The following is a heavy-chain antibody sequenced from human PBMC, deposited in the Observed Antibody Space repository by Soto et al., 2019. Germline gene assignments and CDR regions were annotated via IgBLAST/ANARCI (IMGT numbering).Heavy chain of an antibody. CDR2: IVPIVATA. J-gene: IGHJ4*02. CDR3: ARADKGTVTGLDY. Sequence: QVQLVQSGAEVKRPGSSVKVSCKASRGTFSSHGISWVRQAPGQGLEWMGGIVPIVATANYAQKFQGRVTITADRSTSTAYMELSSLRSEDTAVYYCARADKGTVTGLDYWGQGTLVTVSS. CDR1: RGTFSSHG. D-gene: IGHD6-19*01. V-gene: IGHV1-69*06.